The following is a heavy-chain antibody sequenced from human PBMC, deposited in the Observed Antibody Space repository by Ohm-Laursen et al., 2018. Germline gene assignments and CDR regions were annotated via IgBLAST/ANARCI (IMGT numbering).Heavy chain of an antibody. CDR1: GFTFDDYA. J-gene: IGHJ4*02. D-gene: IGHD3-10*01. CDR3: AKDNSAFGELLS. CDR2: ISWNSGSI. V-gene: IGHV3-9*01. Sequence: SLRLSCAAAGFTFDDYAMHWVRQAPGKGLEWVSVISWNSGSIGYADSVKGRFTISRDNAKNSLYLQMNSLRAEDTALYYCAKDNSAFGELLSWGQGTLVTVSS.